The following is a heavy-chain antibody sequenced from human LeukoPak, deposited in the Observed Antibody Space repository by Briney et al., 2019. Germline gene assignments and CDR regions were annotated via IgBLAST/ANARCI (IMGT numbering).Heavy chain of an antibody. J-gene: IGHJ4*02. V-gene: IGHV4-59*08. Sequence: SETLSLTCTVSGGSISSNYWSWIRQPPGKGLEWIGYIHSSGSATYNPSLRSRVTISVDTSKNEFSLRLSSVTAADTAVYYCARHGTWNLDYWGQGTLVTVSS. CDR2: IHSSGSA. CDR1: GGSISSNY. CDR3: ARHGTWNLDY. D-gene: IGHD1-1*01.